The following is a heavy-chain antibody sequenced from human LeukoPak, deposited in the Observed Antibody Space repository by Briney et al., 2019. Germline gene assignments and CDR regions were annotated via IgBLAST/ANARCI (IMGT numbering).Heavy chain of an antibody. CDR1: GFSLSTSGMC. D-gene: IGHD3-10*01. V-gene: IGHV2-70*01. CDR2: IDWDDDK. J-gene: IGHJ4*02. Sequence: SGPTLVSPTQTLTLTCTFSGFSLSTSGMCVSWIRQPPGKALEWLALIDWDDDKYYSTSLKTRLTISKDTSKNQVVLTMTNMDPVDTATYYCARIRYYYGSGSYYRVFDYWGQGTLVTVSS. CDR3: ARIRYYYGSGSYYRVFDY.